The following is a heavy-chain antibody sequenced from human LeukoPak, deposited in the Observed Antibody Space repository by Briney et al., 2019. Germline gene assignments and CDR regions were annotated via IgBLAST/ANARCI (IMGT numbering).Heavy chain of an antibody. D-gene: IGHD2-15*01. CDR2: IYYSGST. V-gene: IGHV4-59*08. Sequence: PSETLSLTCTVSGDSMSGYYWSWIRQPPGKGLEWIGYIYYSGSTNYNPSLESRVTISIDTSKNQFSLKLSSATAADTAVYYCARQSRPSGRYWYFDRWGRGTLVNVSS. CDR3: ARQSRPSGRYWYFDR. J-gene: IGHJ2*01. CDR1: GDSMSGYY.